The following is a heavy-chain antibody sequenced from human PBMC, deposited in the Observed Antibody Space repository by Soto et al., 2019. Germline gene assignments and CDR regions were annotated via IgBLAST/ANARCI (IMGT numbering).Heavy chain of an antibody. CDR2: ISSSSSYI. V-gene: IGHV3-21*01. CDR1: GFTFSSYS. D-gene: IGHD6-13*01. Sequence: LSLSCAASGFTFSSYSMNWVRQAPGKGLEWVSSISSSSSYIYYADSVKGRFTISRDNAKNSLYLQMNSLRAEDTAVYYCARRQQLVGYYYGMDVWGQGTTVTVSS. CDR3: ARRQQLVGYYYGMDV. J-gene: IGHJ6*02.